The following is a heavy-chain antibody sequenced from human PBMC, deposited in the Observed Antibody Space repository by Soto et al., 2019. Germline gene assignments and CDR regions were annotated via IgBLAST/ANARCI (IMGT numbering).Heavy chain of an antibody. V-gene: IGHV3-23*01. J-gene: IGHJ4*02. CDR1: GFTFSSYA. D-gene: IGHD5-18*01. CDR3: AKGGEYSYGQGPFDY. CDR2: ISGSGGST. Sequence: EVQLLESGGGLVQPGGSLRLSCGASGFTFSSYAMSWVRQAPGKGLEWVSAISGSGGSTYYADSVKGRFTISRDNSKNTLYLQMNSLRAEVTAVYYCAKGGEYSYGQGPFDYCGQGTLVTVSS.